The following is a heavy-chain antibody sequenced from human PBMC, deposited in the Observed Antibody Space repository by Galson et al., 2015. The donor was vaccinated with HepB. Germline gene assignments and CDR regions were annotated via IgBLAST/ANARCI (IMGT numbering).Heavy chain of an antibody. CDR1: GFTFSSYG. Sequence: SLRLSCAASGFTFSSYGMHWVRQAPGKGLEWVAVISYDGSNKYYADSVKGRFTISRDNSKNTLYLQMNSLRAEDTAVYYCAKILGPRYGSGAIDYWGQGTLVTVSS. CDR3: AKILGPRYGSGAIDY. CDR2: ISYDGSNK. D-gene: IGHD3-10*01. V-gene: IGHV3-30*18. J-gene: IGHJ4*02.